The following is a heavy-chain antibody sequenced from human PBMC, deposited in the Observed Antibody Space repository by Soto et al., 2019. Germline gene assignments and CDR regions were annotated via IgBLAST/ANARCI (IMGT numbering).Heavy chain of an antibody. J-gene: IGHJ3*02. CDR1: GGSISSGGYY. CDR3: ARDGVDSSGHDAFDI. Sequence: QVQLQESGPGLVKPSQNLSLTCTVSGGSISSGGYYWSWIRQHPGKGLELIGYIHYGGSTYYNPSLKRRVTISVDTSKNQCSLKLSSVTAADTAVYYCARDGVDSSGHDAFDIWGQGTMVTVSS. D-gene: IGHD3-22*01. V-gene: IGHV4-31*03. CDR2: IHYGGST.